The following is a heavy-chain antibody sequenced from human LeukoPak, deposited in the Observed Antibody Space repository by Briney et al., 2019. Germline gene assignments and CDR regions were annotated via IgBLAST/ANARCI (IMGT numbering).Heavy chain of an antibody. CDR3: ARSRTLKLTFDY. J-gene: IGHJ4*02. D-gene: IGHD4/OR15-4a*01. CDR2: IYTSGST. V-gene: IGHV4-4*07. Sequence: SETLSLTCTVSGGSISSYYWSWIRQPAGKGLEWIGRIYTSGSTNYNPSLKSRVTVSVDTSKNQFSLKLSSVTAADTAVYYCARSRTLKLTFDYSGQGTLVTVSS. CDR1: GGSISSYY.